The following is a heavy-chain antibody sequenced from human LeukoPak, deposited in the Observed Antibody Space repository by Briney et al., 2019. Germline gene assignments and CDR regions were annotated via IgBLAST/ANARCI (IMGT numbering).Heavy chain of an antibody. CDR3: GRVWPPGDADTFDV. J-gene: IGHJ3*01. V-gene: IGHV3-72*01. CDR2: SRNKRNSYTT. Sequence: GGSLRLSCAASGFTLSEHYMDWIRQAPGKGLEWVGRSRNKRNSYTTDYAASVKGRLTFSRDDSKNSVYLQMDSLNTEDTAVRYCGRVWPPGDADTFDVWGQGTMVTVSS. CDR1: GFTLSEHY. D-gene: IGHD2-21*01.